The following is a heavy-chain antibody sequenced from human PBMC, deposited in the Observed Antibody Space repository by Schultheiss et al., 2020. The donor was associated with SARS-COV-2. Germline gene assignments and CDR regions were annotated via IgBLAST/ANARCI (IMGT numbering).Heavy chain of an antibody. Sequence: SETLSLTCTVSGGSISSGSYYWGWIRQPPGKGLEWIGSIYYSGSTYYNPSLKSRVTISVDTSKNQFSLKLSSVTAADTAVYYCAGVVTGNWGQGTLVTVSS. V-gene: IGHV4-39*01. CDR1: GGSISSGSYY. CDR2: IYYSGST. D-gene: IGHD4-23*01. J-gene: IGHJ4*02. CDR3: AGVVTGN.